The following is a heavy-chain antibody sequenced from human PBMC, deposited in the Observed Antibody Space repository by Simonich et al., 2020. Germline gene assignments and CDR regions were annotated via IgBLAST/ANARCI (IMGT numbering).Heavy chain of an antibody. Sequence: QLQLQESGPGLVKPSETLSLTCTVSGGSISSSSYYWGWIRQPPGKGLEWIGSIYYRGSPYYNPSLKRRVTISVDTSKSQFSLKLSSVTAADTAVYYCARQRVLMVYAIDYWGQGTLVTVSS. CDR1: GGSISSSSYY. CDR3: ARQRVLMVYAIDY. V-gene: IGHV4-39*01. J-gene: IGHJ4*02. CDR2: IYYRGSP. D-gene: IGHD2-8*01.